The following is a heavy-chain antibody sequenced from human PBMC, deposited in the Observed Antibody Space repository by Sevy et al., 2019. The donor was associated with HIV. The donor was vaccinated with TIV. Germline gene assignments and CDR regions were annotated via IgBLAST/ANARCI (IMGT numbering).Heavy chain of an antibody. J-gene: IGHJ4*02. CDR3: AKEWTLLSDWYGQFDY. CDR2: ISNSGANT. Sequence: GGSLRLSRAASGFTFTNYGMHWVRQAPGKGLEWVSRISNSGANTYYADSVRGRFTVSRDNSKNTVYLQLNSLRAEDTAIYYCAKEWTLLSDWYGQFDYWGQGTLVTVSS. CDR1: GFTFTNYG. V-gene: IGHV3-23*01. D-gene: IGHD6-19*01.